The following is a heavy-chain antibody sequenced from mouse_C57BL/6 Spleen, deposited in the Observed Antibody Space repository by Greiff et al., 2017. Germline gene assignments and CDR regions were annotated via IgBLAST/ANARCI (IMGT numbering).Heavy chain of an antibody. Sequence: DVQLQESGGDLVKPGGSLKLSCAASGFTFSSYGMSWVRQTPDKRLEWVATISSGGSYTYYPDSVKGRFTISRDNAKNTLYLQMSSLKSEDTAMYYCARRDSSGPSAMDYWGQGTSVTVSS. CDR3: ARRDSSGPSAMDY. D-gene: IGHD3-2*02. J-gene: IGHJ4*01. CDR1: GFTFSSYG. V-gene: IGHV5-6*02. CDR2: ISSGGSYT.